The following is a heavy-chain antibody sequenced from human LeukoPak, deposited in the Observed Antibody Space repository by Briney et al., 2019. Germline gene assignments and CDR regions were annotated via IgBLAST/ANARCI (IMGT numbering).Heavy chain of an antibody. CDR2: INPNSGGT. CDR1: GYTFTGYY. J-gene: IGHJ4*02. V-gene: IGHV1-2*02. Sequence: GASVKVSCKASGYTFTGYYMHWVRQAPGQGLEWMGWINPNSGGTNFAQKFQGRVTMTRNTSISTAYMELSSLRSEDTAVYYCARADYDFWSGHQGGDYWGQGTLVTVSS. D-gene: IGHD3-3*01. CDR3: ARADYDFWSGHQGGDY.